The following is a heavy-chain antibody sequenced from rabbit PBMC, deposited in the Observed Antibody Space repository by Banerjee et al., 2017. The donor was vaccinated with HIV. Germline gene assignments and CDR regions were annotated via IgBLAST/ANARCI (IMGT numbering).Heavy chain of an antibody. CDR1: GFSFSSGYD. V-gene: IGHV1S40*01. D-gene: IGHD7-1*01. J-gene: IGHJ6*01. CDR2: IYAGSSGST. CDR3: VRDGHDAGYSALGDL. Sequence: QSLEESGGDLVKPGASLTLTCTASGFSFSSGYDMCWVRQAPGKGLEWIACIYAGSSGSTGYASWAKGRFTISKTSSTTVTLQMTSLTAADTATYFCVRDGHDAGYSALGDLWGQGTLVTVS.